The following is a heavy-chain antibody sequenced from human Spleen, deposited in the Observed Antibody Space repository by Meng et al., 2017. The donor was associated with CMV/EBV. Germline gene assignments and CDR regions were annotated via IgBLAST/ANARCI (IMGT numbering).Heavy chain of an antibody. CDR3: ARLEYSNSSMVY. V-gene: IGHV3-30*02. D-gene: IGHD6-6*01. Sequence: GGSLRLSCAASGFTFSSYGMHWVRQAPGKGLEWVAFIRYDGSNKYYADSVKGRFTISRDNSKNTLFLQLNSLRAEDTAIYYCARLEYSNSSMVYWGRGTLVTVSS. J-gene: IGHJ4*02. CDR1: GFTFSSYG. CDR2: IRYDGSNK.